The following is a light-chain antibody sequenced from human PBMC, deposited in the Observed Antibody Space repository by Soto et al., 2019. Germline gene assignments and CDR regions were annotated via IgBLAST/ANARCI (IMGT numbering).Light chain of an antibody. J-gene: IGLJ1*01. V-gene: IGLV2-14*01. CDR2: EFS. CDR1: SSDVGGYNY. CDR3: RSFTTSSAPVV. Sequence: QSALTQPASVSGSPGQSITISCTGTSSDVGGYNYVSWYQQHPGKAPKLMIYEFSYRPSGVSNRCSGSKSGYTASLTISGLQADDEADYYCRSFTTSSAPVVFGTGTTGTVL.